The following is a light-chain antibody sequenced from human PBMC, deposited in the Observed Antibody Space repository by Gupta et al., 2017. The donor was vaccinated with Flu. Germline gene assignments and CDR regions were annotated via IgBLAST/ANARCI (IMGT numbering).Light chain of an antibody. Sequence: IVMTQSPLSLPVSPGEPASISCRSTQSLLHSNGINYLDWYLQKAGQAPQLLISMGSSRASGVPDRFSGSGSGTDFTLRISRVEAEDVGVYYCMQALIAPYSYGQGTKLENK. J-gene: IGKJ2*03. CDR2: MGS. V-gene: IGKV2-28*01. CDR1: QSLLHSNGINY. CDR3: MQALIAPYS.